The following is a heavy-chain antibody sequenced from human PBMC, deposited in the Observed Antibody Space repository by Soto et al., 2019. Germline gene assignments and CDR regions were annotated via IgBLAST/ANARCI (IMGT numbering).Heavy chain of an antibody. Sequence: QVQLVESGGGVVQPGRSLRLSCAASGFTLSHYGMHWVRQAPGKGLEWVAVIWYDGSQKYYAGSVKGRFSISRDNSMNTLYLQMNSMRAEDTAVYYCAREYSSCQYYPIDYWGQGTLVTGSS. J-gene: IGHJ4*02. CDR2: IWYDGSQK. D-gene: IGHD6-19*01. V-gene: IGHV3-33*01. CDR1: GFTLSHYG. CDR3: AREYSSCQYYPIDY.